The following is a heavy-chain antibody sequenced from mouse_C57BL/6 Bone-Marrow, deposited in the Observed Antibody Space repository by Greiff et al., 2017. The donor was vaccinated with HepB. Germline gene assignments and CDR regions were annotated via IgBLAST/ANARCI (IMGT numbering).Heavy chain of an antibody. CDR1: GFTFSSYG. J-gene: IGHJ2*01. D-gene: IGHD3-2*02. CDR3: ASHSSGSFDY. V-gene: IGHV5-6*01. Sequence: EVMLVESGGDLVKPGGSLKLSCAASGFTFSSYGMSWVRQTPDKRLEWVATISSGGSYTYYPDSVKGRFTISRDNAKSTLYLQMSSLKSEDTAMYYCASHSSGSFDYWGQGTTLTVSS. CDR2: ISSGGSYT.